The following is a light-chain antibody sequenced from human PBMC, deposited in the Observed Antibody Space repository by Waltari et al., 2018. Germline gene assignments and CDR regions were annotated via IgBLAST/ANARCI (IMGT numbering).Light chain of an antibody. Sequence: EIVLTQSPGTLSLSPGARATLSCRASQSISKFLAWYQQKPDQAPRLLIYDTSTRATGIPDRFSGSGSGTDFSLTISRLEPEDFAVYYCQKYGTLPATFGQGTKVELK. J-gene: IGKJ1*01. CDR1: QSISKF. CDR3: QKYGTLPAT. CDR2: DTS. V-gene: IGKV3-20*01.